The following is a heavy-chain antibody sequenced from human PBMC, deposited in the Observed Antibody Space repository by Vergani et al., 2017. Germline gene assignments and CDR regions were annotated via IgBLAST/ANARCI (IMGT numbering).Heavy chain of an antibody. CDR3: ARARGYSGFDFRFWDDAFDI. CDR1: GGSISSYY. V-gene: IGHV4-59*01. J-gene: IGHJ3*02. Sequence: QVQLQESGPGLVKPSETLSLTCTVSGGSISSYYWSWIRQPPGQGLEWIGYIYYSGSTNSNPSLKSRVTISVDTSKNQFSLKLSSVTAADTAVYYCARARGYSGFDFRFWDDAFDIWGQGTMVTVSS. D-gene: IGHD5-12*01. CDR2: IYYSGST.